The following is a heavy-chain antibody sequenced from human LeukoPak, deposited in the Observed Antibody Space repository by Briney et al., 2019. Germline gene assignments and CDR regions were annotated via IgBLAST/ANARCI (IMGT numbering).Heavy chain of an antibody. CDR2: IYPGDSDT. Sequence: GESLKISCKGSGYSFTSYWIGWVRQMPGKGLEWMGIIYPGDSDTRYSPSFQGQVTISADKSISTAYLQWSSLKASDTAMYYCASQGGGSPPHYYYYYTDVWGKGTTVTVSS. CDR1: GYSFTSYW. V-gene: IGHV5-51*01. CDR3: ASQGGGSPPHYYYYYTDV. D-gene: IGHD6-25*01. J-gene: IGHJ6*03.